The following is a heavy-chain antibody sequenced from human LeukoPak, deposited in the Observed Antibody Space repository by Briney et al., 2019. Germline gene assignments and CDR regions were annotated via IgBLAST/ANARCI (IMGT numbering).Heavy chain of an antibody. CDR1: GFAFNTYT. CDR2: IRSDSNYI. Sequence: GGSLRLSCVASGFAFNTYTMNWVRQAPGKGLQWVSSIRSDSNYISYADSLKGRFTISRDNAKNSLYLQMHSLRAEDTAVYYCARDLQDFDYWGQGTLVIVSS. J-gene: IGHJ4*02. CDR3: ARDLQDFDY. V-gene: IGHV3-21*01.